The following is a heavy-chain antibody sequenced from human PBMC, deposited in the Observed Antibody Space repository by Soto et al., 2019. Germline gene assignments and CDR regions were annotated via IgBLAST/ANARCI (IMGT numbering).Heavy chain of an antibody. Sequence: ASVKVSCKVSGYTLTELSMHWVRQAPGKGLEWMGGFDPEDGETIYAQKFQGRVTMTEDTSTDTAYMELSSLRSDDTAVYYCARVTFPPLAVAGYFYSCGQGTLLTVSS. CDR1: GYTLTELS. D-gene: IGHD6-19*01. J-gene: IGHJ4*02. CDR2: FDPEDGET. V-gene: IGHV1-24*01. CDR3: ARVTFPPLAVAGYFYS.